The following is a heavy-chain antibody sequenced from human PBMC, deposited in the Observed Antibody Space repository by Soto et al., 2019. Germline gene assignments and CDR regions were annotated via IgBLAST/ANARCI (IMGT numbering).Heavy chain of an antibody. V-gene: IGHV3-30-3*01. J-gene: IGHJ2*01. CDR2: ISYDGSNK. CDR1: GFTFSSYA. CDR3: ARDWGRGVTTRLFGGYFAL. Sequence: QVQLVESGGGVVQPGRSLRLSCAASGFTFSSYAMHWVRQAPGKGLEWVAVISYDGSNKYYADSVKGRFTISRDNSKNKLYLLMNSVRAEDTAVYYCARDWGRGVTTRLFGGYFALWGRGTLVTVSS. D-gene: IGHD4-17*01.